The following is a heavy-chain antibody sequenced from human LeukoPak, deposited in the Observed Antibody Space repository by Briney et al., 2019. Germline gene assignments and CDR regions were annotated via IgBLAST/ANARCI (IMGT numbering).Heavy chain of an antibody. D-gene: IGHD2-15*01. Sequence: PGGSLRLSCAASGFTFSGSAMHWVRQASGKGLGWVGRIRSKANSYATAYAASVKGRFTISRDDSKNTAYLQMNSLKTEDTAVYHCTRALGYCSGGSCTGDYWGQGTLVTVSS. V-gene: IGHV3-73*01. CDR1: GFTFSGSA. CDR3: TRALGYCSGGSCTGDY. CDR2: IRSKANSYAT. J-gene: IGHJ4*02.